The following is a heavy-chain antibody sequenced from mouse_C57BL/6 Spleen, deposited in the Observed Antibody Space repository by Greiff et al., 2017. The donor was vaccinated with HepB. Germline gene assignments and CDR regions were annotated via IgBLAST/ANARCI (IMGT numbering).Heavy chain of an antibody. CDR3: ARDAGWYLGAMDY. CDR2: SRNKANDYTT. Sequence: EVMLVESGGGLVQSGRSLRLSCATSGFTFSDFYMEWVRQAPGKGLEWIAASRNKANDYTTEYSASVKGRFIVSRDTSQSILYLQMNALRAEDTAIYYCARDAGWYLGAMDYWGQGTSVTVSS. CDR1: GFTFSDFY. D-gene: IGHD2-1*01. J-gene: IGHJ4*01. V-gene: IGHV7-1*01.